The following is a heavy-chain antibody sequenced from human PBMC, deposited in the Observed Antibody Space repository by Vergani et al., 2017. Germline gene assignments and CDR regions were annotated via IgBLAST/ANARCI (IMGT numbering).Heavy chain of an antibody. V-gene: IGHV4-59*12. CDR1: GGSISSYY. D-gene: IGHD3-3*01. CDR2: IYYSGST. CDR3: ARGPYYDFWSGYLDY. Sequence: QVQLQESGPGLVKPSETLSLTCTVSGGSISSYYWSWIRQPPGKGLEWIGYIYYSGSTNYNPSLKSRVTISVDTSKNQFSLKLSSVTAADTAVYYCARGPYYDFWSGYLDYWGQGTLVTVSS. J-gene: IGHJ4*02.